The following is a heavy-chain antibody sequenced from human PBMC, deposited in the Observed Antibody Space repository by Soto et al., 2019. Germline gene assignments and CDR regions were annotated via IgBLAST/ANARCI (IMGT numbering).Heavy chain of an antibody. D-gene: IGHD3-16*01. CDR2: ISGGGST. CDR1: GFTVSSNY. V-gene: IGHV3-53*01. CDR3: ARGSPSMAYFGEYYFVY. Sequence: GGSLRLSCAASGFTVSSNYMSWVRQAPGKGLEWVSLISGGGSTYYSDSVKGRFTISRDNSKNTLNLLMKSLGGEDTAVYYCARGSPSMAYFGEYYFVYSGQGSLVTVSS. J-gene: IGHJ4*02.